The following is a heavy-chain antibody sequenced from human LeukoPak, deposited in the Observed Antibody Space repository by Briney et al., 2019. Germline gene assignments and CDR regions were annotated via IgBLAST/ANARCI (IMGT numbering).Heavy chain of an antibody. D-gene: IGHD2-21*02. J-gene: IGHJ4*02. V-gene: IGHV1-24*01. CDR1: GYTLTKLS. CDR3: ATERIAYCGGDCYSSSFVPFDY. Sequence: ASVKVSCKVSGYTLTKLSMHWVRQAPGKGLEWMGGFYPEDGETIYAQKFQGRVTMTEDTSTDTAYMELSSLRSEDTAVYYCATERIAYCGGDCYSSSFVPFDYWGQGTLVTVSS. CDR2: FYPEDGET.